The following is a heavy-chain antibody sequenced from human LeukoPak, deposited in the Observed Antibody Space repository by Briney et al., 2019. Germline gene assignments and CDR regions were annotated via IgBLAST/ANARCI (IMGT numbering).Heavy chain of an antibody. V-gene: IGHV3-30*02. Sequence: GGSLRLSCAASGFTFSSYGMHWVRQAPGKGLEWVAFIRYDGSNKYYADSVKGRFTISRDNSKNTLYLQMNSLRAEDTAVYYCAPGGISYSSSWLHFDYWGQGTLVTVSS. D-gene: IGHD6-13*01. CDR2: IRYDGSNK. CDR1: GFTFSSYG. CDR3: APGGISYSSSWLHFDY. J-gene: IGHJ4*02.